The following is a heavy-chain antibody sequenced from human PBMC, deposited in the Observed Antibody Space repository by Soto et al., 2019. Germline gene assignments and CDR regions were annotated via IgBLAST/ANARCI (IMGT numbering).Heavy chain of an antibody. Sequence: GASVKVSCKASGYTFTSYGISWVRQAPGQGLEWMGWISGYNGNTNYAQKLQGRVTMTTDTSTSTAYMELRSLRSDDTAVYYCASSVLVTSTMNHFDLWGQGTLVTVSS. V-gene: IGHV1-18*01. CDR2: ISGYNGNT. CDR1: GYTFTSYG. D-gene: IGHD2-8*02. J-gene: IGHJ4*02. CDR3: ASSVLVTSTMNHFDL.